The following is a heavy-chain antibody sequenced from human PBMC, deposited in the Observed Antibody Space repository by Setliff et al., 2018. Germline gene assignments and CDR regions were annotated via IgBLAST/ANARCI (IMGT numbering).Heavy chain of an antibody. J-gene: IGHJ4*02. CDR3: TRGYGDYAY. CDR2: IRSKANSYAT. V-gene: IGHV3-73*01. D-gene: IGHD4-17*01. Sequence: GGSLRLSCAASGFTFSGSAMHWVRQASGKGLEWVGRIRSKANSYATAYTASVKGRFTISRDDSKNTAYLQMNSLKSEDTAVYYCTRGYGDYAYWGQGTLVTVSS. CDR1: GFTFSGSA.